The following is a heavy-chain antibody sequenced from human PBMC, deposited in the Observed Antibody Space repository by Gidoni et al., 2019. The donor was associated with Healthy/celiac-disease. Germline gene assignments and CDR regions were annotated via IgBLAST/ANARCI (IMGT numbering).Heavy chain of an antibody. J-gene: IGHJ4*02. Sequence: NTNYAQKLQGRVTMTTDTSTSTAYMELRSLRSDDTAVYYCASGDSSGYYHFDYWGQGTLVTVSS. D-gene: IGHD3-22*01. V-gene: IGHV1-18*01. CDR2: NT. CDR3: ASGDSSGYYHFDY.